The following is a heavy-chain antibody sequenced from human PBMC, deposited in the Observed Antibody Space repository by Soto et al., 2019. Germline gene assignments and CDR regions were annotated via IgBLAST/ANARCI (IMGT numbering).Heavy chain of an antibody. D-gene: IGHD6-13*01. V-gene: IGHV3-48*03. J-gene: IGHJ6*02. Sequence: GGSLRLSCATSGFTFSSYEMNWVRQAPGKGLEWVSYISSSGSTIYYADSVKGRFTISRDNAKNSLYLQMDSLRAEDTAVYYCARDREAGSFFPYYYGMDVWGQGTTVTVSS. CDR3: ARDREAGSFFPYYYGMDV. CDR2: ISSSGSTI. CDR1: GFTFSSYE.